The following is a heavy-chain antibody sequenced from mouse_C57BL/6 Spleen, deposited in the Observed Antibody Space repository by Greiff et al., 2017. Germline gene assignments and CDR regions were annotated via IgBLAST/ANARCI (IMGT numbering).Heavy chain of an antibody. CDR3: ARAYGSSYYFDY. V-gene: IGHV1-50*01. CDR1: GYTFTSYW. D-gene: IGHD1-1*01. Sequence: VQLQQPGAELVKPGASVKLSCKASGYTFTSYWMQWVKQRPGQGLEWIGEIDPSDSYTNYNQKFKGKATWTVDTSSSTAYMQLSSLTSEDSAVYYCARAYGSSYYFDYWGQGTTLTVSS. CDR2: IDPSDSYT. J-gene: IGHJ2*01.